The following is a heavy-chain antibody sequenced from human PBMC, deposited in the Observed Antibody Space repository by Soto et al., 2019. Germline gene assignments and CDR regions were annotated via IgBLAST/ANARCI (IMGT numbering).Heavy chain of an antibody. CDR3: ARDHDSSGYSPTKFDY. Sequence: HPGGSLRLSCAASGFTFSSYAMHWVRQAPGKGLEWVAVISYDGSNKYYADSVKGRFTISRDNSKNTLYLQMNSLRAEDTAVYYCARDHDSSGYSPTKFDYWGQGTLVTVSS. V-gene: IGHV3-30-3*01. CDR2: ISYDGSNK. CDR1: GFTFSSYA. D-gene: IGHD3-22*01. J-gene: IGHJ4*02.